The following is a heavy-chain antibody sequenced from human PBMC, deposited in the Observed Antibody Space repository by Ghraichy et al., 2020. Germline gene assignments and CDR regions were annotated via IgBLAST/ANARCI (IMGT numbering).Heavy chain of an antibody. CDR3: LPDYYDTSGWFDY. D-gene: IGHD3-22*01. CDR2: IRSQANSYAT. V-gene: IGHV3-73*01. J-gene: IGHJ5*01. CDR1: GFIFSGSA. Sequence: GESLNISCAASGFIFSGSAIHWVRQASGKGLEWVGRIRSQANSYATGFAASVKGRFTISRDDSKNTAYLEMNSLKTEDTAVYYCLPDYYDTSGWFDYWGQGALVTVSS.